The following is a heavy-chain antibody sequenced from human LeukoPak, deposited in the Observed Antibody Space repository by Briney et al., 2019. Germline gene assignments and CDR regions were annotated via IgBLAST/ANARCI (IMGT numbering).Heavy chain of an antibody. CDR1: GYTFTSYG. J-gene: IGHJ6*02. V-gene: IGHV1-18*01. D-gene: IGHD2-2*01. CDR3: ARGPIVVVPAATSGAAAGAYYYCGMDV. Sequence: ASVKVSCKASGYTFTSYGISWVRQAPGQGLEWMGWISAYNGNTNYAQKLQGRVTMTTDTSTSTAYMELRSLRSDDTAVYYCARGPIVVVPAATSGAAAGAYYYCGMDVWGQGTTVTVSS. CDR2: ISAYNGNT.